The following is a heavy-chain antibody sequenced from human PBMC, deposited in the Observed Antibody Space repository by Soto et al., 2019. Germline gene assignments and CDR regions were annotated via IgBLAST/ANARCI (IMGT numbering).Heavy chain of an antibody. Sequence: QVQLQASGPGLVKPSDTLSLTCTVSGDSIGTYNWGWIRQPPGKRLEWIGYIYSNGGTSYNPALMSRVTISADASTKQFSLRLSSVPAADSAVYYCVRQGIGALHGLVDVWGQGTPVTVSS. V-gene: IGHV4-59*08. J-gene: IGHJ6*02. CDR1: GDSIGTYN. CDR3: VRQGIGALHGLVDV. D-gene: IGHD1-26*01. CDR2: IYSNGGT.